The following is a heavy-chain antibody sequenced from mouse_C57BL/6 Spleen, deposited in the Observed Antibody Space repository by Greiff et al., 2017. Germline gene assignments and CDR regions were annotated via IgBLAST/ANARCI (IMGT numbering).Heavy chain of an antibody. CDR1: GYTFTDYY. J-gene: IGHJ1*03. CDR2: INPYNGGT. Sequence: VQLKESGPVLVKPGASVKMSCKASGYTFTDYYMNWVKQSHGKSLEWIGDINPYNGGTSYNQKFKGKATLTVDKSSSTAYMELNSLTSEDSAVXYCATSLYYDYDWYFDVWGTGTTVTVSS. D-gene: IGHD2-4*01. CDR3: ATSLYYDYDWYFDV. V-gene: IGHV1-19*01.